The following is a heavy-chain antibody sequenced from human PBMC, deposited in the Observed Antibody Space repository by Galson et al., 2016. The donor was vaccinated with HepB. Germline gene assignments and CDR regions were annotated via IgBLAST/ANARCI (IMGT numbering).Heavy chain of an antibody. CDR2: ICYTGST. Sequence: ETLSLTCSVSAGSISTYYWSWIRQSPGKGLEWIGCICYTGSTDYNPSLESRVTISVDTSKNQFSLKLSSVTAADTAVYYCARAYYDIWSGSQRDFFDHWGQGTLVTVSS. V-gene: IGHV4-59*08. J-gene: IGHJ4*02. CDR3: ARAYYDIWSGSQRDFFDH. D-gene: IGHD3-3*01. CDR1: AGSISTYY.